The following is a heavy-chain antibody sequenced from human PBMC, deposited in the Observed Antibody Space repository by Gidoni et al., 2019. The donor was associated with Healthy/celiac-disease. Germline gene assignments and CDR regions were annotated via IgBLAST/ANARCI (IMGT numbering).Heavy chain of an antibody. J-gene: IGHJ4*02. Sequence: QVQLQESGPGLVKPSETLSLTCTVPGYSISSGYYWGWIRQPPGKGLEWIGSIYHSGSTYYNPSLKSRVTISVDTSKNQFSLKLSSVTAADTAVYYCAATPDIAAAGAFDYWGQGTLVTVSS. CDR1: GYSISSGYY. V-gene: IGHV4-38-2*02. D-gene: IGHD6-13*01. CDR2: IYHSGST. CDR3: AATPDIAAAGAFDY.